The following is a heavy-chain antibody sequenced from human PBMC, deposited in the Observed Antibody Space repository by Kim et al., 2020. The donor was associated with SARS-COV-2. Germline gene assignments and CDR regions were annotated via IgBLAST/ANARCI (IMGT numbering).Heavy chain of an antibody. V-gene: IGHV4-34*01. CDR3: ARGYYGSGFNWFAP. Sequence: NTSRKSRVTISLDTSKNQFSLKLSCVTAADTAVYSCARGYYGSGFNWFAPWGQGTLVTVSS. D-gene: IGHD3-10*01. J-gene: IGHJ5*02.